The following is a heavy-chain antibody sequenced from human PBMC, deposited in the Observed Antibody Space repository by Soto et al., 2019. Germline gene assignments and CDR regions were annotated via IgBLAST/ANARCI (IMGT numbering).Heavy chain of an antibody. CDR2: ISGSGGST. Sequence: GGSLRLSCAASGFTFSSYAMSWVRQAPGKGLEWVSAISGSGGSTYYADSVKGRFTISRDNSKNTLYLQMNSLRAEDTAVYYCAKSRRVGYSYGSFHYYYGMDVWGQGTTVTVSS. D-gene: IGHD5-18*01. CDR3: AKSRRVGYSYGSFHYYYGMDV. V-gene: IGHV3-23*01. J-gene: IGHJ6*02. CDR1: GFTFSSYA.